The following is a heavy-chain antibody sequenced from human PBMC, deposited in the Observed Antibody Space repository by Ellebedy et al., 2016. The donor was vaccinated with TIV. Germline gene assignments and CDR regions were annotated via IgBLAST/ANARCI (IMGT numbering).Heavy chain of an antibody. CDR2: ISASGSRT. V-gene: IGHV3-23*01. J-gene: IGHJ6*02. CDR1: GFTFSGYY. D-gene: IGHD1-14*01. CDR3: AKDAKNHLLTYGVDV. Sequence: GESLKISCAASGFTFSGYYMSWVRQAPGKGLEWISTISASGSRTHYADSAKGRFTISRDDSDNALSLQLNSLRPEDTAVYYCAKDAKNHLLTYGVDVWGQGTTVIVS.